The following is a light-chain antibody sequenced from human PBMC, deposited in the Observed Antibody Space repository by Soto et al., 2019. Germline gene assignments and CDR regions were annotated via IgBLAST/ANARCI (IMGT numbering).Light chain of an antibody. J-gene: IGLJ1*01. CDR2: EVS. Sequence: QSALTQPPSASGSPGQSVTTSCTGTSSDVGGHNYVSWYQQHPGKAPKLLIYEVSKRPSGVPDRFSGSKSGSTASLTVSGLQAEDEADYYCSSYAGNSNYVFGTGTKVTVL. V-gene: IGLV2-8*01. CDR1: SSDVGGHNY. CDR3: SSYAGNSNYV.